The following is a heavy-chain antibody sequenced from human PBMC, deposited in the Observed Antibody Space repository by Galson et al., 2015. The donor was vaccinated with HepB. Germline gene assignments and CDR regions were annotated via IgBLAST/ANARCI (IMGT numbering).Heavy chain of an antibody. Sequence: SVKLSCKASGYTFTSYAINWVRQAPGQGLEWMAWMYPNSGNTGYAQKFQGRVTMTRNTSISTAYMKLSSLRSEDTAVYYCARGAVAAPHTLDYWGQGTLVTVSS. V-gene: IGHV1-8*01. CDR2: MYPNSGNT. CDR1: GYTFTSYA. D-gene: IGHD2-15*01. CDR3: ARGAVAAPHTLDY. J-gene: IGHJ4*02.